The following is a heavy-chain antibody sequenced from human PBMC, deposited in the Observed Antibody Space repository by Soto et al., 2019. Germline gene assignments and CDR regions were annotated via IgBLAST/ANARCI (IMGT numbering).Heavy chain of an antibody. CDR3: ARDSTDHWFDP. V-gene: IGHV4-59*01. J-gene: IGHJ5*02. CDR1: GGSIGTYY. Sequence: SETLSLTCTVSGGSIGTYYWSWIRQSPGKGLEWIANIYYSGTTNYNLSLKSQVTISMDTSKNQFSLTLSSVTAADTAVYYCARDSTDHWFDPWGQGMLVTVSS. CDR2: IYYSGTT.